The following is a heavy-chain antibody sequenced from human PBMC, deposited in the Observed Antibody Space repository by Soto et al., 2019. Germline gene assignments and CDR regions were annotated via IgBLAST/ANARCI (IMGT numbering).Heavy chain of an antibody. D-gene: IGHD5-12*01. CDR1: GFTFRTFA. V-gene: IGHV3-33*08. J-gene: IGHJ4*02. CDR3: VRDRGLFGYNFDL. Sequence: SLSLSCAASGFTFRTFAMHWVRQAPGKGLEWVALIWFDASNEYYTDSVKGRFTISRDNSKNTMYLQMNSLRVEDTGLYYCVRDRGLFGYNFDLWGQGTPVTVSS. CDR2: IWFDASNE.